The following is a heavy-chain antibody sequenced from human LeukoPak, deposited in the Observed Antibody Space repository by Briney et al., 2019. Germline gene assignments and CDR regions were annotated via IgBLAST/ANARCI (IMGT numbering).Heavy chain of an antibody. V-gene: IGHV3-49*03. J-gene: IGHJ4*02. CDR2: IRSKAYGGTT. CDR1: GFTFGDYA. D-gene: IGHD5-24*01. Sequence: GGSLRLSCTASGFTFGDYAMSWFRQAPGKGLEWVGFIRSKAYGGTTEYAASVKGRFTISRDDSKSIAHLQMNSLKTEDTAVYYCTRETPLQSRYYFDYWGQGTLVTVSS. CDR3: TRETPLQSRYYFDY.